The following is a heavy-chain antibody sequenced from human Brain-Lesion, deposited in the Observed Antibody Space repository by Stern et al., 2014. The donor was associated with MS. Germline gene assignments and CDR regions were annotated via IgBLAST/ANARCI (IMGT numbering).Heavy chain of an antibody. J-gene: IGHJ6*02. Sequence: VQLEESGPGLVKPSQTLSLSCTVSGGSISSGGYYWSWIRQPAGKGLEWIGRIFHSGSPCSTPPLKGRVPISIDASKNQFSLRLNPMAAADTAVYYCARGRVVPGFQYYATDVWGQGTTVIVSS. V-gene: IGHV4-61*02. CDR1: GGSISSGGYY. D-gene: IGHD2-2*01. CDR3: ARGRVVPGFQYYATDV. CDR2: IFHSGSP.